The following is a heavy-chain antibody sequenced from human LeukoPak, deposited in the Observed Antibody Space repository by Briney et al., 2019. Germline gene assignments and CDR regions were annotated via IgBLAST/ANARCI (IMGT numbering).Heavy chain of an antibody. CDR3: ARAGELWSAEET. J-gene: IGHJ5*02. Sequence: GGSLRLSCAASGFDFSSNWMHWVRHAPGQGLVWVSRIKGDGISTNYADSVKGRFTISRDIAKNTLYLQMNSLRAEDTAVYYCARAGELWSAEETWGQRTLVTVSS. V-gene: IGHV3-74*01. D-gene: IGHD5-18*01. CDR1: GFDFSSNW. CDR2: IKGDGIST.